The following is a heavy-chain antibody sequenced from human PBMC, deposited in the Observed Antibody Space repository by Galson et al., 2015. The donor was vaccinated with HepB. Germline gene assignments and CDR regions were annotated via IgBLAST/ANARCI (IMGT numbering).Heavy chain of an antibody. J-gene: IGHJ4*02. V-gene: IGHV3-23*01. CDR1: GFTFNNHA. CDR2: IRGSNGDT. Sequence: SLRLSCAASGFTFNNHALTWVRQAPGKGLEWVSAIRGSNGDTFYADSVKGRFTISRDNSKSTLYLQMNSLKVEDTAVYYCARASPYGTTWHGANDYWGQGTLVTVSS. D-gene: IGHD1-14*01. CDR3: ARASPYGTTWHGANDY.